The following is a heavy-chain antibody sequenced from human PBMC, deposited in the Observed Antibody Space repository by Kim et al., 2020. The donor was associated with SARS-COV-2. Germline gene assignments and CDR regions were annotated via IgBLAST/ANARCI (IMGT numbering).Heavy chain of an antibody. CDR1: GGSFSGYY. J-gene: IGHJ6*02. CDR2: INHSGST. D-gene: IGHD2-2*01. CDR3: ARGYPGAYCSSTSCYSDYYYGMDV. Sequence: SETLSLTCAVYGGSFSGYYWSWIRQPPGKGLEWIGEINHSGSTNYNPSLKSRVTISVDTSKNQFSLKLSSVTAADTAVYYCARGYPGAYCSSTSCYSDYYYGMDVWGQGTTVTVSS. V-gene: IGHV4-34*01.